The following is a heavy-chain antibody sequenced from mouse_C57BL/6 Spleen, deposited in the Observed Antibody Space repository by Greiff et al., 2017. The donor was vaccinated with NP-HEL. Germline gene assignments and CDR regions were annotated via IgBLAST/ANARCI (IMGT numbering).Heavy chain of an antibody. D-gene: IGHD3-2*02. V-gene: IGHV1-69*01. J-gene: IGHJ3*01. CDR2: IDPSDSYT. Sequence: QVQLQQSGAELVMPGASVKLSCKASGYTFTSYWMHWVKQRPGQGLEWIGEIDPSDSYTNYNQKFKGKSTLTVDKSSSTAYMQLSSLTSEDSAVYYCARKMGTAQASFFAYWGQGTLVTVSA. CDR3: ARKMGTAQASFFAY. CDR1: GYTFTSYW.